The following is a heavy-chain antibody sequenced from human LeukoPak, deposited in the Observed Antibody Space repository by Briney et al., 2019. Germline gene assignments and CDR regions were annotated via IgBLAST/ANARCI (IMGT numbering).Heavy chain of an antibody. V-gene: IGHV3-30*04. CDR2: ISYDGSNK. D-gene: IGHD6-6*01. Sequence: GGSLRLSCAASGITFSSYAMNWVRQAPGKGLEWVAVISYDGSNKYYADSVKGRFTISRDNSKNTLYLQMNSLRAEDTAVYYCARGRIAARLFDYWGQGTLVTVSS. CDR3: ARGRIAARLFDY. CDR1: GITFSSYA. J-gene: IGHJ4*02.